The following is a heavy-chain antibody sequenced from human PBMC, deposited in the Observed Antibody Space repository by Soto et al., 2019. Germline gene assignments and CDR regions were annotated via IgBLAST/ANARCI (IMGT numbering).Heavy chain of an antibody. J-gene: IGHJ6*03. D-gene: IGHD5-12*01. V-gene: IGHV1-2*02. CDR3: ARESGGATATLDYYYFYMDV. CDR2: INPNGGAT. CDR1: GYTFSDYY. Sequence: QVQLVQSGAEVKKPGASVTVSCKASGYTFSDYYLHWVRQAPGQGPEWMGWINPNGGATKFARKFQGRVTMTRDTSVRTAFMELNRLNFDDTAVYYCARESGGATATLDYYYFYMDVWGKGTTVTVSS.